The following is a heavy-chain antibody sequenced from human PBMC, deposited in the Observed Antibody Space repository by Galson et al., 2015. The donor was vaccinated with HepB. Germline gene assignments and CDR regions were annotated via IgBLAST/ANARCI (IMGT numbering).Heavy chain of an antibody. CDR2: ISSSGSTI. CDR1: GFTFSNYS. J-gene: IGHJ5*02. CDR3: ARVKIVGYSSTWYWFDA. Sequence: SLRLSCAASGFTFSNYSMSWILQAPGKGLEWVSYISSSGSTIYYADSVKGRFTISRDNAKNSLYLQMNSLGAEDTAVYYCARVKIVGYSSTWYWFDAWGQGTLVTVSS. V-gene: IGHV3-11*01. D-gene: IGHD6-13*01.